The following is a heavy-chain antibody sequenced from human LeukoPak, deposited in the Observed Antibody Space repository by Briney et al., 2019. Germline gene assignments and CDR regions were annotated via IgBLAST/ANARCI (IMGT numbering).Heavy chain of an antibody. CDR2: TYYRSKWSN. V-gene: IGHV6-1*01. D-gene: IGHD2-8*01. CDR3: ARALGVVFDY. J-gene: IGHJ4*02. Sequence: SQTLSLTCVISGDXVSSNLATWNWIRQSPSIGLEWLGRTYYRSKWSNDYAVSVNSRLTINPDTSKNHFSLQLSFVTPEDTALYFCARALGVVFDYWGQGTLVTVSS. CDR1: GDXVSSNLAT.